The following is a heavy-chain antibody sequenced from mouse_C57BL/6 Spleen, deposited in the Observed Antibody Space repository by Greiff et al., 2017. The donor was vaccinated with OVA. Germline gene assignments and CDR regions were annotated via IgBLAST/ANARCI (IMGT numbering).Heavy chain of an antibody. J-gene: IGHJ2*01. CDR2: IDPEDGET. Sequence: VQLKESGAELVKPGASVKLSCTASGFNIKDYYMHWVKQRTEQGLEWIGRIDPEDGETKYAPKFPGKATITADTSSNTAYLQLSSLTSEDTAVYYCARLGEGYFDYWGQGTTLTVSS. CDR3: ARLGEGYFDY. CDR1: GFNIKDYY. V-gene: IGHV14-2*01. D-gene: IGHD4-1*01.